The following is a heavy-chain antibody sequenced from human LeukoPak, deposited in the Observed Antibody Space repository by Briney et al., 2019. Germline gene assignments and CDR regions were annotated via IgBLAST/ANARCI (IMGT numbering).Heavy chain of an antibody. CDR1: GGSISSYY. D-gene: IGHD3-10*01. V-gene: IGHV4-59*08. CDR3: ARLSGLPDY. J-gene: IGHJ4*02. Sequence: SETLSLTCTVSGGSISSYYWSWVRQPPGKGLEWIGYIYYSGSTNYNPSLKSRVTISVDTSKNQFSLKLSSVTAADTAVYYCARLSGLPDYWGQGTLVTVSS. CDR2: IYYSGST.